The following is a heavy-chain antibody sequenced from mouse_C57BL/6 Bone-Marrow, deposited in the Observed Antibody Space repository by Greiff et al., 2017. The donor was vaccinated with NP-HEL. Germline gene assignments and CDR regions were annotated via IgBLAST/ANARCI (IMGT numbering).Heavy chain of an antibody. D-gene: IGHD3-1*01. J-gene: IGHJ4*01. V-gene: IGHV1-75*01. Sequence: VQLQEPGPELVKPGASVKISCKALGYPFPDYYINWVKQRPGQGFEWIGWIFPGSGSTYYNEKFKGKATLTVDKSSSTAYMLLSSLTSEDSAVYFCARWGLFTLSMDFWGQGTSVTVSS. CDR1: GYPFPDYY. CDR3: ARWGLFTLSMDF. CDR2: IFPGSGST.